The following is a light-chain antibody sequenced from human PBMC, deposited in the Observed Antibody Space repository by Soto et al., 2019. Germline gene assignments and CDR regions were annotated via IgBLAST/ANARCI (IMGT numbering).Light chain of an antibody. CDR1: QSISSW. CDR3: QQYNSYPVT. Sequence: IPMTQSPSTLSASVGDRVTITCRASQSISSWFAWYQQKPGKAPKLLIYKASSLESGVPSRFSGSGSGTEFTLTISSLQPDDFATYYCQQYNSYPVTFGQGTKVEIK. CDR2: KAS. J-gene: IGKJ1*01. V-gene: IGKV1-5*03.